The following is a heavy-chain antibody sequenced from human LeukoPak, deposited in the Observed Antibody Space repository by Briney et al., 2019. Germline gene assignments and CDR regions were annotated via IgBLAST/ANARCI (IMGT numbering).Heavy chain of an antibody. Sequence: SETLSLTCAVSGGSISSSNWWSWVRQPPGKGLEWIGEIYHSGSTNYNPSLKSRVTISVDKSKNQFSLKLSSVIAADTAVYYCARDVAAGEYYFDYWGQGTLVTVSS. V-gene: IGHV4-4*02. CDR2: IYHSGST. CDR3: ARDVAAGEYYFDY. CDR1: GGSISSSNW. D-gene: IGHD6-13*01. J-gene: IGHJ4*02.